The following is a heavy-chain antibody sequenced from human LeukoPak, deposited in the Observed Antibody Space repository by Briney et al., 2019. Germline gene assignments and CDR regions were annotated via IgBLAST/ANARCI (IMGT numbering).Heavy chain of an antibody. CDR1: GFTFRDYW. Sequence: GGSLRLSCEASGFTFRDYWMSWVRRAPGKGLEWVANINEDGSEKFYVDSVKGRFTIRRDNAKNSLYLQMNSLRAEDTAIYFCGRDRSPSYWGQGTLVTVSS. J-gene: IGHJ4*02. V-gene: IGHV3-7*03. CDR3: GRDRSPSY. CDR2: INEDGSEK.